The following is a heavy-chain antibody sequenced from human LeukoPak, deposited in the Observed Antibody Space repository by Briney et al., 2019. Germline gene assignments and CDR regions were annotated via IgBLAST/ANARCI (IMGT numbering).Heavy chain of an antibody. CDR1: GYTFTTYG. V-gene: IGHV1-18*01. Sequence: GASVKVSCKASGYTFTTYGISWVRQAPGQGLEWMGWVSGNNGNTNYAQKLQGRVTMTTDTSTNTAYMELRSLRSDDTAVYYCARESVTFSSGWSFDYWGQGTLVTVSS. CDR3: ARESVTFSSGWSFDY. J-gene: IGHJ4*02. D-gene: IGHD6-19*01. CDR2: VSGNNGNT.